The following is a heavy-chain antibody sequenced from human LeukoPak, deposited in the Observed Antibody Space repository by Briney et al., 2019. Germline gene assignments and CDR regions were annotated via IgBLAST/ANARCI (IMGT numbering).Heavy chain of an antibody. J-gene: IGHJ4*02. CDR3: ARPLYYYDSSGYYSKGLLGN. D-gene: IGHD3-22*01. CDR1: GYTFTGYY. V-gene: IGHV1-2*02. CDR2: INPNSGGT. Sequence: GASVKVSCKASGYTFTGYYMHWVRQAPGQGLEWMGWINPNSGGTNYARKFQGRVTMTRDTSISTAYMELSRLGSDDTAVYYCARPLYYYDSSGYYSKGLLGNWGQGTLVTVSS.